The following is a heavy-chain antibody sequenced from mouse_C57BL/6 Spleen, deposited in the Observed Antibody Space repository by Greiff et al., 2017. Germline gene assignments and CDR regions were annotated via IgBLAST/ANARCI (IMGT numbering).Heavy chain of an antibody. CDR1: GFTFSDYG. D-gene: IGHD2-3*01. CDR2: ISSGSSTI. CDR3: ARIDGSLGY. V-gene: IGHV5-17*01. J-gene: IGHJ2*01. Sequence: EVQGVESGGGLVKPGGSLKLSCAASGFTFSDYGMHWVRQAPEKGLAWVAYISSGSSTIYYADTVKGRFTISRDNAKNTLFLQMTSLRSEDTAMYYCARIDGSLGYWGQGTTLTVSS.